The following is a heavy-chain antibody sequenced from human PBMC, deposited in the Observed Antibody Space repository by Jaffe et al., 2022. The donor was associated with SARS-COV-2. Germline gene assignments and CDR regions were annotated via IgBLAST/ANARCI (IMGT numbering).Heavy chain of an antibody. D-gene: IGHD3-3*01. J-gene: IGHJ2*01. Sequence: EVQLVESGGGLVQPGGSLRLSCAASGFTFSSYDMHWVRQATGKGLEWVSAIGTAGDTYYPGSVKGRFTISRENAKNSLYLQMNSLRAGDTAVYYCARGAPRDTYYDFWSDETYWYFDLWGRGTLVTVSS. CDR3: ARGAPRDTYYDFWSDETYWYFDL. V-gene: IGHV3-13*01. CDR2: IGTAGDT. CDR1: GFTFSSYD.